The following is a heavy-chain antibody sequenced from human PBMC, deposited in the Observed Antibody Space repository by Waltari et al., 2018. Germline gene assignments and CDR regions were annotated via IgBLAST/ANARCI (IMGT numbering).Heavy chain of an antibody. V-gene: IGHV4-39*01. CDR1: GSSITSTRPY. J-gene: IGHJ3*01. Sequence: QLQLPESGPGLVKPSETLSLTCSVSGSSITSTRPYWAWIRQPPGQGLEWIGTMSYSGATYSSPSLKSRVTISRDTSKNQLSLTLGSVTAADTAVYYCATYIGASLGTAAFDVWGQGTMVTVSS. D-gene: IGHD5-12*01. CDR3: ATYIGASLGTAAFDV. CDR2: MSYSGAT.